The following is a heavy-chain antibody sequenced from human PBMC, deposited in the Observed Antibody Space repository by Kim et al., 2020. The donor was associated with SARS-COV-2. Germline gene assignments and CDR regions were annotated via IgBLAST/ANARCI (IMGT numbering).Heavy chain of an antibody. Sequence: GGSLRLSCAASGFTFSSYSMNWVRQAPGKGLEWVSSISSSSSYIYYADSVKGRFTISRDNAKNSLYLQMNSLRAEDTAVYYCARVVSAKTKQWLGPDAFDIWGQGTMFTVSS. CDR3: ARVVSAKTKQWLGPDAFDI. V-gene: IGHV3-21*01. J-gene: IGHJ3*02. CDR1: GFTFSSYS. D-gene: IGHD6-19*01. CDR2: ISSSSSYI.